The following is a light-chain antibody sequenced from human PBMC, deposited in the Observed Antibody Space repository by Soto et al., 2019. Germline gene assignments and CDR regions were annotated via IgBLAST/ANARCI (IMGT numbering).Light chain of an antibody. J-gene: IGLJ1*01. CDR1: SSNIENYY. CDR3: GTYDSSLRDGV. V-gene: IGLV1-51*01. Sequence: QSVLTQPPSVSAAPGQKVTISCSGSSSNIENYYVSWYQQLPGTAPKLLIYDNNKRPSGIPDRFSGSKSGTSATLDITGLQTGDEAEYYCGTYDSSLRDGVFGTGTKVNAL. CDR2: DNN.